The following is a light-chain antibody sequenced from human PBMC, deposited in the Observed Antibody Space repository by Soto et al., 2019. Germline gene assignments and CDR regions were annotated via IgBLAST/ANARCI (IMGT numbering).Light chain of an antibody. CDR1: SSDVGGYNY. CDR2: EVS. CDR3: SSYTSSSTLYV. J-gene: IGLJ1*01. Sequence: QAVVTQPASVSGSPGQSITISCTGTSSDVGGYNYVSWYQQHPGKAPKLMIYEVSNRPSGVSNRFSGPKSGNTASLTISGLQAEDEADYYCSSYTSSSTLYVFGTGTKVTVL. V-gene: IGLV2-14*01.